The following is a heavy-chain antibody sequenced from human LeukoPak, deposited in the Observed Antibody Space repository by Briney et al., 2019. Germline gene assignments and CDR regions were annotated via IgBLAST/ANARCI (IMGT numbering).Heavy chain of an antibody. CDR1: GFTFSSYW. CDR3: ARDDCSSISCYHNWFDP. CDR2: IKQDGSEK. Sequence: GGSLRLSCAASGFTFSSYWMSWVRQAPGKGLEWVANIKQDGSEKYYVDSVKGRFTISRDNAKNSLYLQMNTLRAEDTAVYYCARDDCSSISCYHNWFDPWGQGTLVTVSS. D-gene: IGHD2-2*01. V-gene: IGHV3-7*01. J-gene: IGHJ5*02.